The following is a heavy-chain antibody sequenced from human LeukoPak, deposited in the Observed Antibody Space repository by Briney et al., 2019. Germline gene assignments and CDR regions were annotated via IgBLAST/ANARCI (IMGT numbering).Heavy chain of an antibody. CDR2: IYPRDGST. V-gene: IGHV1-46*01. CDR1: GYTFTNNY. J-gene: IGHJ4*02. CDR3: ARDQEGFDY. Sequence: ASVKVSCKASGYTFTNNYLHWVRQAPGQGLEWMGMIYPRDGSTSYAQNFQGRVTVTRNTSTTTVHMELRGLRSEDTAVYYCARDQEGFDYWGQGTVVTVSS.